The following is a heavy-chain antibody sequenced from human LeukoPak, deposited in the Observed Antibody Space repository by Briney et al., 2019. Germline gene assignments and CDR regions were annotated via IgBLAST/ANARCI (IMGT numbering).Heavy chain of an antibody. J-gene: IGHJ4*02. Sequence: SETLSLTCTVSGVSMSSGAFYWSWIRQHPGKGLEWIGNIYYSGSTNYNPSLKSRVTISVDTSKNQFSLKLSSVTAADTAVYYCARDRGDYDSSGYYGYFDYWGQGALVTVSS. CDR2: IYYSGST. V-gene: IGHV4-61*08. D-gene: IGHD3-22*01. CDR3: ARDRGDYDSSGYYGYFDY. CDR1: GVSMSSGAFY.